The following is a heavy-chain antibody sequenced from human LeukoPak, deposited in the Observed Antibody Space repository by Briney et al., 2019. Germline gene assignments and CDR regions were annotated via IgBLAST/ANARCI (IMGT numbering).Heavy chain of an antibody. V-gene: IGHV3-23*01. CDR1: GFTFSTYA. D-gene: IGHD3-10*02. CDR3: AELGITMIGGV. J-gene: IGHJ6*04. Sequence: GGSLRLSCAASGFTFSTYAMTWVRQAPGQGLEWVSSISGSGSSTYYADSVKGRFTISRDNSKNSLYLQMNSLRAEDTAVYCCAELGITMIGGVWGKGTTVTISS. CDR2: ISGSGSST.